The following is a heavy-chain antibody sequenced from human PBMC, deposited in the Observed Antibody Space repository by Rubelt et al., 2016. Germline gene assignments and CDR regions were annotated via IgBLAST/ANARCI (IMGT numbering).Heavy chain of an antibody. J-gene: IGHJ4*02. CDR2: INHSGST. CDR3: ARGGRYCTNGVCYFDY. CDR1: GGSFSGYY. V-gene: IGHV4-34*01. D-gene: IGHD2-8*01. Sequence: QVQLQQWGAGLLKPSETLSHTCAVYGGSFSGYYWSWIRQPPGKGLEWIGEINHSGSTNYNPSLKSRVTISVDTPKNQFSLKLSSVTAADTAVYYCARGGRYCTNGVCYFDYWGQGTLVTVSS.